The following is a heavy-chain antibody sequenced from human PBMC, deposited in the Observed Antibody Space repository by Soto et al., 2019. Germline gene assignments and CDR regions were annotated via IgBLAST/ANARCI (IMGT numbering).Heavy chain of an antibody. D-gene: IGHD2-15*01. CDR1: GGSFSGYY. J-gene: IGHJ4*02. CDR3: ARSKYSGLDY. CDR2: INHSGST. Sequence: TLSLTCAVYGGSFSGYYWSWIRQPPGKGLEWIGEINHSGSTNYNPSLKSRVTISVDTSKNQFSLKLSSVTAADTAVYYCARSKYSGLDYWGQGTLVTVSS. V-gene: IGHV4-34*01.